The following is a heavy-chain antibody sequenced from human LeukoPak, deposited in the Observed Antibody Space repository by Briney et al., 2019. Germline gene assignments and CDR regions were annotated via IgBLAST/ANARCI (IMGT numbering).Heavy chain of an antibody. D-gene: IGHD3-10*01. CDR2: IYNSGST. Sequence: SETLSLTCSVSGGSISRGSYYWNWIRQPAGKGLEWMGRIYNSGSTNYNPSLKSRVTISVDTSKNQFSLKLSSVTAADTAVYYCARHAYYYGSGSYSGNNWFDPWGQGTLVTVSS. CDR3: ARHAYYYGSGSYSGNNWFDP. V-gene: IGHV4-61*02. CDR1: GGSISRGSYY. J-gene: IGHJ5*02.